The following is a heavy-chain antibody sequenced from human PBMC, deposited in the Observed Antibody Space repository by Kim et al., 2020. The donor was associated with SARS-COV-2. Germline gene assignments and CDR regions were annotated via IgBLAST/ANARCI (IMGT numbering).Heavy chain of an antibody. D-gene: IGHD5-18*01. Sequence: SETLSLTCTVSGGSISSYYWSWIRQPPGKGLEWIGYIYYSGSTNYNPSLKSRVTISVDTSKNQFSLKLSSVTAADTAVYYCASSPSGYSYGYPDYFDYWGQGTLVTVSS. CDR1: GGSISSYY. V-gene: IGHV4-59*01. CDR3: ASSPSGYSYGYPDYFDY. CDR2: IYYSGST. J-gene: IGHJ4*02.